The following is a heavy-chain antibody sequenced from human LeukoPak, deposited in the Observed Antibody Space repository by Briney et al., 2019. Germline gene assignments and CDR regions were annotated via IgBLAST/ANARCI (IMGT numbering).Heavy chain of an antibody. D-gene: IGHD6-19*01. CDR3: ARRYSSGSFFDY. V-gene: IGHV4-34*01. CDR1: GGSFSGYY. Sequence: PSEPLSLTCAVYGGSFSGYYWSWIRQPPGKGLEWIGEINHSGSTNYNPSLKSRVTISVDTSKNQFSLKLSSVTAADTAVYYCARRYSSGSFFDYWGQGTLVTVSS. J-gene: IGHJ4*02. CDR2: INHSGST.